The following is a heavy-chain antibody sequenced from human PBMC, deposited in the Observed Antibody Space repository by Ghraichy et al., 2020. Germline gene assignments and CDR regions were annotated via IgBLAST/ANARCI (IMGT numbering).Heavy chain of an antibody. CDR2: IYSGGST. Sequence: ETLSLTCAASGFTVSSNYMSWVRQAPGKGLEWVSVIYSGGSTYYADSVKGRFTISRDNSKNTLYLQMNSLRAEDTAVYYCARDPYSGSRPYYYYYGMDVWGQGTTVTVSS. D-gene: IGHD1-26*01. J-gene: IGHJ6*02. CDR3: ARDPYSGSRPYYYYYGMDV. V-gene: IGHV3-66*02. CDR1: GFTVSSNY.